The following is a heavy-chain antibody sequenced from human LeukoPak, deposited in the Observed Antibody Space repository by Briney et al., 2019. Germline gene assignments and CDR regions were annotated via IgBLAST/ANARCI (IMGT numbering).Heavy chain of an antibody. CDR1: GGSISSSSYY. Sequence: SETLSLTCTVSGGSISSSSYYWGWIRQPPGKGLEWIGSIYYSGSTYYNPSLKSRVTISVDTSKNPFSLKLSSVTAADTAVYYCARVGGSYYDILTGYYKGSWFDPWGQGTLVTVSS. V-gene: IGHV4-39*07. J-gene: IGHJ5*02. D-gene: IGHD3-9*01. CDR2: IYYSGST. CDR3: ARVGGSYYDILTGYYKGSWFDP.